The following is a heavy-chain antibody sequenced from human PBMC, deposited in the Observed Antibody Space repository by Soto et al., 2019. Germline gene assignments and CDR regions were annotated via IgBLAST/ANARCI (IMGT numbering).Heavy chain of an antibody. V-gene: IGHV1-18*01. J-gene: IGHJ6*02. CDR2: ISGYNGDA. CDR1: GYTFTRYG. Sequence: ASLKVSCKASGYTFTRYGISWVRQAPGQGLEWMGWISGYNGDANYAQSFQGRVSMTIDTSTTTAYMELRTLTPDDTAVYYCAKNGQPHYHYYGLYVWGQGTTVTVSS. D-gene: IGHD2-8*01. CDR3: AKNGQPHYHYYGLYV.